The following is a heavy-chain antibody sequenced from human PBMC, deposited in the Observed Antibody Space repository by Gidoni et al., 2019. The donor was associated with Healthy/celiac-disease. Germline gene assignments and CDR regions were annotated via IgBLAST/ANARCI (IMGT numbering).Heavy chain of an antibody. CDR3: ARDPYGSGSYYALSYYYYGMDV. CDR1: GGTFSSYA. D-gene: IGHD3-10*01. CDR2: IIPIFGTA. V-gene: IGHV1-69*01. J-gene: IGHJ6*02. Sequence: QVQLVQSGAEVKKPGSSVKVSCKASGGTFSSYAISWVRQAPGQGLEWMGGIIPIFGTANYAQKFQGRVTITADESTSTAYMELSSLRSEDTAVYYCARDPYGSGSYYALSYYYYGMDVWGQGTTVTVSS.